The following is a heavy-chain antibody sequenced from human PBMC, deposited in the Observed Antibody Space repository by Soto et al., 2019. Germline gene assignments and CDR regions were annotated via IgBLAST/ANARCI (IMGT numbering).Heavy chain of an antibody. Sequence: GGSLRLSCAASGFTFSSYGMHWVRQAPGKGLEWVAVIWYDGSNKYYADSVKGRFTISRDNSKNTLYLQMNSLRAEDTAVYYCARGPLYYYDSSGYTYFDYWGQGTLVTVSS. V-gene: IGHV3-33*01. CDR1: GFTFSSYG. D-gene: IGHD3-22*01. J-gene: IGHJ4*02. CDR2: IWYDGSNK. CDR3: ARGPLYYYDSSGYTYFDY.